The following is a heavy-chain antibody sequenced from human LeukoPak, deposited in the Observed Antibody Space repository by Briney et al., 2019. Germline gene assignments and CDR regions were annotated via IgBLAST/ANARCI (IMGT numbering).Heavy chain of an antibody. V-gene: IGHV2-5*01. CDR2: IYWNDDK. Sequence: SRPTPVNPTQTLTLTCSFSGSSPGTSGVGVGCIRQPPEKALEWLSLIYWNDDKRCRPSLKSRLTITKDTSKNQVVLTRTNMDPVDTATYYCAHARAYSGYDFDYWGQGNLVTVSS. J-gene: IGHJ4*02. D-gene: IGHD5-12*01. CDR3: AHARAYSGYDFDY. CDR1: GSSPGTSGVG.